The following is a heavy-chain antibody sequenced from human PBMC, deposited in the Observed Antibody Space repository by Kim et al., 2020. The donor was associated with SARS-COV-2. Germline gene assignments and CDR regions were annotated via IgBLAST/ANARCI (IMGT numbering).Heavy chain of an antibody. V-gene: IGHV4-30-2*01. CDR3: ASSVSTIARFFQH. D-gene: IGHD2-2*01. CDR1: GASISSTYYS. CDR2: IYHSGST. J-gene: IGHJ1*01. Sequence: SETLSLTCAVSGASISSTYYSWSWIRQPPGKDLEWIGYIYHSGSTYYNPSLKSRVTMSVDRSENQFSLTLTSVTAADTAVYYCASSVSTIARFFQHRGQGTQVTVSS.